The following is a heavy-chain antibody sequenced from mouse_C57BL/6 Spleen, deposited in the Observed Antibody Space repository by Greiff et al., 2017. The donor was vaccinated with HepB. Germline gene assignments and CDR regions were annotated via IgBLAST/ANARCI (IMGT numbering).Heavy chain of an antibody. CDR1: GYTFTDYY. Sequence: EVQLQQSGPELVKPGASVKISCKASGYTFTDYYMNWVKQSHGKSLEWIGDINPNNGGTSYNQKFKGKATLTVDKSSSTAYMELRSLTSEDSAVYYCAREDTTVVATYDYWGQGTTLTVSS. CDR3: AREDTTVVATYDY. V-gene: IGHV1-26*01. J-gene: IGHJ2*01. D-gene: IGHD1-1*01. CDR2: INPNNGGT.